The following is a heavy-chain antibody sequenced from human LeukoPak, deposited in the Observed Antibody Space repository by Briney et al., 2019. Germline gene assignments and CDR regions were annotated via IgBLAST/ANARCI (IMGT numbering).Heavy chain of an antibody. D-gene: IGHD2-2*01. Sequence: PGGSLRLSCAASGFTFSIFTMFWVRQAPGKGLEDVSSISNNGDNTYYANSVKGRFTISRDNSKNTLYLQLDNLRAEDMAVYYCARVDCRSTSCPFDYWGQGTLVTVP. CDR1: GFTFSIFT. CDR3: ARVDCRSTSCPFDY. J-gene: IGHJ4*02. V-gene: IGHV3-64*01. CDR2: ISNNGDNT.